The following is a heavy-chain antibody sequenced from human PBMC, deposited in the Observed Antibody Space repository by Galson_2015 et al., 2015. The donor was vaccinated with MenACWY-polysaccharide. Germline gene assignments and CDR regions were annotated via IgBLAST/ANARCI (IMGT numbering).Heavy chain of an antibody. Sequence: SLRLSCAASGFVFNNYWMSWIRQSPGKGLERVANRKHDGSEAYYLDSVKGRFVVSRDNARNSLYLQMSSLRAEDTAVYYCVRDWWCGRAACYYFDFWGQGTLVTVSS. CDR1: GFVFNNYW. CDR3: VRDWWCGRAACYYFDF. V-gene: IGHV3-7*01. D-gene: IGHD2-8*02. J-gene: IGHJ4*02. CDR2: RKHDGSEA.